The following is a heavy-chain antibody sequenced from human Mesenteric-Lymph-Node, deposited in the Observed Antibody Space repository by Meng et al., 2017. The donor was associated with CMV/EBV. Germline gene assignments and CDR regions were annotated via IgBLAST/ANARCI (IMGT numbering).Heavy chain of an antibody. Sequence: ASVKVSCKASGYTFSSHDINWVRQATGQGLEWMGWMNPNSANTGYAQKFQGRVTITRDTSISTAYMELSSLRSEDTAVYYCARGRRVVGATILEYYFDYWGQGTLVTVSS. J-gene: IGHJ4*02. V-gene: IGHV1-8*03. CDR3: ARGRRVVGATILEYYFDY. CDR2: MNPNSANT. CDR1: GYTFSSHD. D-gene: IGHD1-26*01.